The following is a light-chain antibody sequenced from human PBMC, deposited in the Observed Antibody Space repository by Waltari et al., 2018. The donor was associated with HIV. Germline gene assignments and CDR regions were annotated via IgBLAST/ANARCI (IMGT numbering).Light chain of an antibody. CDR3: AAWDDSLSGLVV. CDR1: SSNIGSNT. Sequence: QSVLTQPPSASGTPGQRVTISCSGSSSNIGSNTVNWYQQLPGTAPGLLIYSNNQRPSGVPDRCSGSKSGTSASLAISGLQSEDEADYYCAAWDDSLSGLVVFGGGTKLTVL. CDR2: SNN. J-gene: IGLJ2*01. V-gene: IGLV1-44*01.